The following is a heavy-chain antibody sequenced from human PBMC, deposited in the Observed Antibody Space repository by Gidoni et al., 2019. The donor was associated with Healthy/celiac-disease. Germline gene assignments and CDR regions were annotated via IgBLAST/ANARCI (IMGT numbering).Heavy chain of an antibody. V-gene: IGHV3-21*01. J-gene: IGHJ4*02. D-gene: IGHD6-13*01. CDR3: ASYPGQQLRY. CDR1: GFTFSSYS. CDR2: ISSSSSYI. Sequence: EVQLVESGGGLVKPGGSLRLSCAASGFTFSSYSMNWVRQAPGKGLEWVSSISSSSSYIYYADSVKGRFTISRDNAKNSLYLQMKSLRAEDTAVYYCASYPGQQLRYWGQGTLVTVSS.